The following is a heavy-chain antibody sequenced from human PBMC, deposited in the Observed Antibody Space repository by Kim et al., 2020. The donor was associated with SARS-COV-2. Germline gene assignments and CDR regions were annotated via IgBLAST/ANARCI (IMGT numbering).Heavy chain of an antibody. CDR1: GFAFSSYS. J-gene: IGHJ4*02. Sequence: GGSLRLSCAASGFAFSSYSIHWVRQAPGKGLMWVSRISGDGSATNYADSVKGRFTISRDNAKNTLYLQMNSLRAEDAAVYYCARGVGVGQFDWGRGTLVTVAS. V-gene: IGHV3-74*01. CDR2: ISGDGSAT. D-gene: IGHD3-10*01. CDR3: ARGVGVGQFD.